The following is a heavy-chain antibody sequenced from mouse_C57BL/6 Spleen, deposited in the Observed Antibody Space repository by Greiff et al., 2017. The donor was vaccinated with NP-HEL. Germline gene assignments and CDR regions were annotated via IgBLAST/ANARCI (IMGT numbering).Heavy chain of an antibody. CDR3: ARFYYGSSYAMDY. D-gene: IGHD1-1*01. V-gene: IGHV1-69*01. Sequence: QVQLQQPGAELVMPGASVKLSCKASGYTFTSYWMHWVKQRPGQGLEWIGEIDPSDSYTNYNQKFKGKSTLTVDKSSSTAYLQRSSLTSEDSAVYYCARFYYGSSYAMDYWGQGTSVTVSS. CDR1: GYTFTSYW. J-gene: IGHJ4*01. CDR2: IDPSDSYT.